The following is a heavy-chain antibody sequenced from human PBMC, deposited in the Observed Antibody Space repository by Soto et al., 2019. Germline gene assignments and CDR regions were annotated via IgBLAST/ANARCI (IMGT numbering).Heavy chain of an antibody. Sequence: QVQLVESGGGVVQPGGSLRLFCAASGFTFTSYAMHWVRQAPGKGLEWVAAVSYDGNDNYYADFVKGRFTISRDNSKNTLNLQMDSLRPEDTAVYSCARTAAAGTRYYGMDVWGQGTTVTVS. CDR3: ARTAAAGTRYYGMDV. V-gene: IGHV3-30-3*01. CDR1: GFTFTSYA. CDR2: VSYDGNDN. J-gene: IGHJ6*02. D-gene: IGHD6-13*01.